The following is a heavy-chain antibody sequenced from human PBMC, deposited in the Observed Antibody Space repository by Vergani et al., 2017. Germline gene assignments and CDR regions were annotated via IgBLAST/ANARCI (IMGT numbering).Heavy chain of an antibody. J-gene: IGHJ6*02. CDR3: GRVGSTTTVGTPGVNYYYYGMDV. D-gene: IGHD4-23*01. Sequence: QVQLQESGPGLVKPSETLSLTCTVSGGSVSGGSYYWSWIRQPPGKGLEWIGYIYYSGSTNYNPSLRSRVTISVDTSKNRFSLKLSSVTAAYTAVYYCGRVGSTTTVGTPGVNYYYYGMDVWGQGTTVTVSS. V-gene: IGHV4-61*01. CDR2: IYYSGST. CDR1: GGSVSGGSYY.